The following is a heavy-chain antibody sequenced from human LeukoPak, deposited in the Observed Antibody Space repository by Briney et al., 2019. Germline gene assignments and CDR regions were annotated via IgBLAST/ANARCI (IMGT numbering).Heavy chain of an antibody. CDR3: ARVGGSGSYYKISYFDY. CDR2: ISYDGSKK. J-gene: IGHJ4*02. Sequence: GGSLRLSCAASGFTFSSYVMHWVRQAPGKGLEWVAVISYDGSKKYYADSVKGRFTISRDNSKNTLYLQMNSLRAEDTAVYYCARVGGSGSYYKISYFDYWGQGTLVTVSS. CDR1: GFTFSSYV. D-gene: IGHD3-10*01. V-gene: IGHV3-30*03.